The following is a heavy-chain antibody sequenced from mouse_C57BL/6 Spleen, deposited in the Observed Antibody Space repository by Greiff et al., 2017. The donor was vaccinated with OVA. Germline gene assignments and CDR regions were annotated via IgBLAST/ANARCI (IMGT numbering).Heavy chain of an antibody. Sequence: QVQLQQPGAELVKPGASVKLSCKASGYTFTSYWMQWVKQRPGQGLEWIGELAPSASYTNYNQKFKGKATLTVDTSSSTAYMQLSSLTSEDSAVYYCARYYDPYYFDYWGQGTTLTVSS. J-gene: IGHJ2*01. CDR1: GYTFTSYW. CDR2: LAPSASYT. D-gene: IGHD2-4*01. V-gene: IGHV1-50*01. CDR3: ARYYDPYYFDY.